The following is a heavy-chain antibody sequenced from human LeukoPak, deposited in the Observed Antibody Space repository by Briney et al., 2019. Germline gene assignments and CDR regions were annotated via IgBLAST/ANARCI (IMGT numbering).Heavy chain of an antibody. D-gene: IGHD4-17*01. CDR2: IGSGSNTI. Sequence: PVGSLRLSCAASVFTFSNYNMNWVRQAPGKGLEWISYIGSGSNTINYADSVKGRFTISRDNAKNSLYLQMNSLRVEDTAVYYCATGSTVTTRPAWAQGTLVTVSA. CDR3: ATGSTVTTRPA. CDR1: VFTFSNYN. V-gene: IGHV3-48*01. J-gene: IGHJ5*02.